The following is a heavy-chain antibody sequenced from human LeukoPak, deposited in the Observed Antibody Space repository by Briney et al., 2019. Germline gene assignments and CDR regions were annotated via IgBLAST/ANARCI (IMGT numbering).Heavy chain of an antibody. V-gene: IGHV4-61*01. D-gene: IGHD3-9*01. CDR3: ARSRYYDILTGYYRGLDFDY. CDR2: IYYSGST. Sequence: SETLSLTCTVSGGSVSSGSYYWSCIRQPPGKGLEWIGYIYYSGSTNYNPSLKSRVTISVDTSKNQFSLKLSSVTAADTAVYYCARSRYYDILTGYYRGLDFDYWGQGTLVTVSS. J-gene: IGHJ4*02. CDR1: GGSVSSGSYY.